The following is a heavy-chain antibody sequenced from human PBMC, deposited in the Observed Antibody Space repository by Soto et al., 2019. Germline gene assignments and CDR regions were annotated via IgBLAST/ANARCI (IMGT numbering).Heavy chain of an antibody. V-gene: IGHV4-4*02. D-gene: IGHD2-2*01. J-gene: IGHJ4*02. CDR2: ISHSGNT. CDR1: GDSISDSRW. Sequence: QVQLQESGPGLVKPSGTLSLTCAVSGDSISDSRWCSWVRRPPGKGLEWIGEISHSGNTNCNPSPKSRVTMSIGKAKNQFSLNLTSVTAADTAVYYCARVISSREEYFDYWGQGTLVTVSP. CDR3: ARVISSREEYFDY.